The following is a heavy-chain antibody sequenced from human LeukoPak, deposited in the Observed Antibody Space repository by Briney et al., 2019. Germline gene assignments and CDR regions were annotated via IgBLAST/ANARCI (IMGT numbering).Heavy chain of an antibody. V-gene: IGHV1-69*13. CDR1: GGTFSSYA. J-gene: IGHJ6*03. CDR2: IIPIFGTA. Sequence: VASAKVSCKASGGTFSSYAISWVRQAPGQGLEWMGGIIPIFGTANYAQKFQGRVTITADESTSTAYMELSSLRSDDTAVYYCARDRTRYYYYSYMDVWGKGTAVTISS. CDR3: ARDRTRYYYYSYMDV. D-gene: IGHD1-14*01.